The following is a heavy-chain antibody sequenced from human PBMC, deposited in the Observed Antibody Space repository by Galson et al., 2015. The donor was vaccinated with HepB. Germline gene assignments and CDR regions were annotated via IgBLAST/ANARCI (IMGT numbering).Heavy chain of an antibody. CDR2: ISYDGSYQ. CDR3: AKGDKLGWSTHDAFHI. CDR1: GFGFSRYG. V-gene: IGHV3-30*18. Sequence: SLRLSCAASGFGFSRYGMDWVRQAPGQGLEWVAVISYDGSYQYYGDSVKGRFTISRDNSKSTLFLQMNSLRAEDTAVYYCAKGDKLGWSTHDAFHIWGQGTVVTVSS. D-gene: IGHD6-19*01. J-gene: IGHJ3*02.